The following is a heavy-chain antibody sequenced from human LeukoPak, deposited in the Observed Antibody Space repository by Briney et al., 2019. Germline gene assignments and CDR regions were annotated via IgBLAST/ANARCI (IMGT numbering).Heavy chain of an antibody. CDR2: ISPDGSDK. CDR1: GFTFGNTW. CDR3: GRWGVNAGLDR. V-gene: IGHV3-7*01. J-gene: IGHJ5*02. D-gene: IGHD3-10*01. Sequence: GGSLRLSCAASGFTFGNTWMGWVRQAPGKGLEWVANISPDGSDKYYVDSVRGRFTISRDNAQNSVSLQMNSLRAEDSAVYSCGRWGVNAGLDRWGQGTLVSVSS.